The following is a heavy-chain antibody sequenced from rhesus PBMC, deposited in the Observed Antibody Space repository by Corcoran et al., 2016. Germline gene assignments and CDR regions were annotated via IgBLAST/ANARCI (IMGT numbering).Heavy chain of an antibody. J-gene: IGHJ4*01. D-gene: IGHD6-13*01. V-gene: IGHV4S2*01. CDR3: ARPSGQLVLHY. CDR2: IYAGGGST. CDR1: GAPIRNKY. Sequence: QVQLQESGPGLVKPSETLPLTCAVSGAPIRNKYWSWIRQAPGKGLEWIGRIYAGGGSTDYNPSLKSRVTISIDTSKNQFSLNLTSVTAADTAVYYCARPSGQLVLHYWGQGVLVTVSS.